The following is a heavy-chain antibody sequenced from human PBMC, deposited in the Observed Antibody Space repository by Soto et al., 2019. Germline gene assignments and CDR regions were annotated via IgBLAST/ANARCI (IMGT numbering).Heavy chain of an antibody. CDR3: ARVRDFATMVRGVINRWFDP. J-gene: IGHJ5*02. Sequence: PGGSLRLSCAASGFSFSSYSMSWVRQAPGKGLKYVSAITHGGELTYYADSVKGRFTISRDNSKNTLYLQMNSLRAEDTAVYYCARVRDFATMVRGVINRWFDPWGQGTLVTVSS. D-gene: IGHD3-10*01. CDR2: ITHGGELT. V-gene: IGHV3-23*01. CDR1: GFSFSSYS.